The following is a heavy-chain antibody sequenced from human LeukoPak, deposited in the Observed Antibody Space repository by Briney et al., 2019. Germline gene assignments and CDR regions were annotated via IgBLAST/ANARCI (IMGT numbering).Heavy chain of an antibody. J-gene: IGHJ4*02. V-gene: IGHV4-34*01. D-gene: IGHD6-19*01. CDR1: GGSFSGYY. CDR3: ARVPGLVRSCHFFDY. Sequence: SETLSLTCAVYGGSFSGYYWSWIRQPPGKGLEWIGEINHSGSTNYNPSLKSRVTISVDTSKNQFSLKLSSVTAADTAVYYCARVPGLVRSCHFFDYWGQGTLVTVSS. CDR2: INHSGST.